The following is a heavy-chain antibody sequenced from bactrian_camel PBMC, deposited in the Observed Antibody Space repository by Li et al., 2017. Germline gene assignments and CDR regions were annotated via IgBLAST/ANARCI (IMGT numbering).Heavy chain of an antibody. V-gene: IGHV3S31*01. D-gene: IGHD2*01. Sequence: VPLVESAGGSVQAAGSLRLSCPASGYTSTRHCMGWFRPAPGAEPGGVAAQRDAATYYADSVKGRFSISRDNAKKTLYLQMNSLKIEDTAVYYCAACLILSGIRNGEYSDWGQGTQVTVS. CDR3: AACLILSGIRNGEYSD. CDR1: GYTSTRHC. CDR2: QRDAAT. J-gene: IGHJ4*01.